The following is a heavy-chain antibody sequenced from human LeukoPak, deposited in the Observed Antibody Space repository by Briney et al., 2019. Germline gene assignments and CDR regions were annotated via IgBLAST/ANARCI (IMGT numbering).Heavy chain of an antibody. CDR3: ARDTITVTTPYFDY. Sequence: ASVKVSCKASGYTFTGYYIDWVRQAPGQGLEWMGWNNSDSGGTNYAQKFQGRVTMTRDTSTSTAYMELSSLRSDDTAFYYCARDTITVTTPYFDYWGQGTLVTVPS. CDR1: GYTFTGYY. D-gene: IGHD4-17*01. J-gene: IGHJ4*02. V-gene: IGHV1-2*02. CDR2: NNSDSGGT.